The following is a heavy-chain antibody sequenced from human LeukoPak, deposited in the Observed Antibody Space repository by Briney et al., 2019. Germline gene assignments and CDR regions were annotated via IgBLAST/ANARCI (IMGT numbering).Heavy chain of an antibody. Sequence: GGSLRLSCAASGFTFTNNFMSWVRQVPGKGLEWVANIKQDGSEKYYVDSVKGRFTISRDNAKNSLYLQMNSLRAEDTAVYYCARGGGVGYDILTGYYEDFDYWGQGTLVTVSS. CDR2: IKQDGSEK. J-gene: IGHJ4*02. CDR3: ARGGGVGYDILTGYYEDFDY. V-gene: IGHV3-7*01. D-gene: IGHD3-9*01. CDR1: GFTFTNNF.